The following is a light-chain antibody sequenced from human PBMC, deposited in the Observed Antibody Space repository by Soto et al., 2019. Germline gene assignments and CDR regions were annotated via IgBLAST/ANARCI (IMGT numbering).Light chain of an antibody. J-gene: IGLJ2*01. Sequence: VTQPHSVSESPGKTVTISCTRSSGSIASNYVQWYQQRPGSAPTTVIYEDNQRPSGVPDRFSGSTDGSSNSASLTISGLQTEDEADYYCQSYDSSTVVFGGGTKVTVL. CDR2: EDN. CDR3: QSYDSSTVV. CDR1: SGSIASNY. V-gene: IGLV6-57*04.